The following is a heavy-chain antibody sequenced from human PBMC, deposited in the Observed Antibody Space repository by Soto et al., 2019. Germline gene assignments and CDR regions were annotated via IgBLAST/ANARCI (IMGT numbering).Heavy chain of an antibody. CDR1: GYTFTSYD. Sequence: EASVKVSCKASGYTFTSYDINWVRQATGQGLEWMGWMNPNSGNTGYAQKFQGRVTMTRNTSISTAYMELSSLRSEDTAVYYCARPFYNILTGTHDAFDIGGQGTMVTVS. D-gene: IGHD3-9*01. V-gene: IGHV1-8*01. J-gene: IGHJ3*02. CDR3: ARPFYNILTGTHDAFDI. CDR2: MNPNSGNT.